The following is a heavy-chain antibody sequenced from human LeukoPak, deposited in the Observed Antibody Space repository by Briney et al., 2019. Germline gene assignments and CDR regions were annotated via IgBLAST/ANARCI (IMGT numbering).Heavy chain of an antibody. J-gene: IGHJ4*02. V-gene: IGHV4-59*01. CDR1: GGSISRYY. CDR2: IHYSGST. Sequence: PSETLSLTCAVSGGSISRYYWNWIRQPPGERLEWIGWIHYSGSTAYNPSLESRVTMSVDTSRNHISLKMTSVTAADTATYYCARWGYFDSSTYFVVECWGQGVLVTVSS. CDR3: ARWGYFDSSTYFVVEC. D-gene: IGHD3-22*01.